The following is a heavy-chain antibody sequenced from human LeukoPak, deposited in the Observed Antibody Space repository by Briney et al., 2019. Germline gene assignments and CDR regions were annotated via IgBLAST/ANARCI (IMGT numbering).Heavy chain of an antibody. CDR3: ARLLGDGAFYFDS. J-gene: IGHJ4*02. CDR2: IDPSDSDT. D-gene: IGHD3-10*01. V-gene: IGHV5-10-1*01. Sequence: GESLKISCKGSGYSFTIYWISCVRLIPGKGLEWRGRIDPSDSDTNYSTSFQGHVTISADKSISTAYLQWSRLKASDSAMYYCARLLGDGAFYFDSWGEGTLVTVSS. CDR1: GYSFTIYW.